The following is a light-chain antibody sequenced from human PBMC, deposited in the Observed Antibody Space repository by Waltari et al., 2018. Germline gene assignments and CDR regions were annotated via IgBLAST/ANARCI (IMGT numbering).Light chain of an antibody. CDR3: QQYYSSPPT. CDR2: WAS. Sequence: DIVMTQSPDYLAVSLGERATINCKSSQSILYSSNNKNYLAWYQQKPGQAPKLLIYWASTRESGVPDRFSGSGSGTDFTLTIISLQAEDVAVYHCQQYYSSPPTFGQGTKLEIK. V-gene: IGKV4-1*01. CDR1: QSILYSSNNKNY. J-gene: IGKJ2*01.